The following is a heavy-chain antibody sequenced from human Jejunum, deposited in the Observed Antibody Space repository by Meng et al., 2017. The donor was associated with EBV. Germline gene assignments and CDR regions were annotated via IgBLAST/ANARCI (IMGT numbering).Heavy chain of an antibody. CDR3: AMPQEGGRYYSPWDS. J-gene: IGHJ4*02. CDR2: ISSNTGSTI. Sequence: FVSWGGFVKPGGALILSCGSTAFKFICNYMTWIRQAPGKGLEWVAYISSNTGSTIYYADSVKGRFTISRDNAKNSVYLQMNSLIAEDTAVYYCAMPQEGGRYYSPWDSWGQGTLVTVSS. D-gene: IGHD1-26*01. V-gene: IGHV3-11*01. CDR1: AFKFICNY.